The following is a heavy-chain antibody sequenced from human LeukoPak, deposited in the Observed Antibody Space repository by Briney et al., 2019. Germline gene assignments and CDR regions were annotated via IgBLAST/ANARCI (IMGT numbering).Heavy chain of an antibody. CDR3: ARDPRGPTTYDSSARDSLDY. CDR2: ILYDGSMQ. J-gene: IGHJ4*02. CDR1: GFTFSSYS. D-gene: IGHD3-22*01. V-gene: IGHV3-30*03. Sequence: GGSLTLSCAASGFTFSSYSMHWVRQAPGKGLEWLAVILYDGSMQYYAESMKGRLTISRDNSRNTVYMQMSSLRTEDTAVYYCARDPRGPTTYDSSARDSLDYWGQGTLVTVSS.